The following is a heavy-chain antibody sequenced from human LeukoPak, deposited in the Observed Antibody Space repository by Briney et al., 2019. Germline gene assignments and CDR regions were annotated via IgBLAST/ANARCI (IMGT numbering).Heavy chain of an antibody. CDR3: ARNPGPRFAEYHFDY. V-gene: IGHV3-30*03. Sequence: GGSLRLSCAASGFTFSSYGMHWVRQAPGKGLEWVAVISYDGSNKYYADSVKGRFTISRDNSKNTLYLQMNSLRAEDTAVYYCARNPGPRFAEYHFDYWGQGTLVTVSS. D-gene: IGHD3-10*01. J-gene: IGHJ4*02. CDR1: GFTFSSYG. CDR2: ISYDGSNK.